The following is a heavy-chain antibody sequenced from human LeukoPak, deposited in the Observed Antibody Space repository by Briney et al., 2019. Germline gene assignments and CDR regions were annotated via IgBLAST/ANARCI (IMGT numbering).Heavy chain of an antibody. CDR3: ARDLRGAHEDGVRGVIMGYYYYYMDV. Sequence: ASVKVSCKASGGTFSSYAISWVRQAPGQGLEWMGGIIPIFGTANYAQKFQGRVTITADESTSTAYMELSSLRSEDTAVYYCARDLRGAHEDGVRGVIMGYYYYYMDVWGKGTTVTISS. J-gene: IGHJ6*03. CDR2: IIPIFGTA. V-gene: IGHV1-69*13. CDR1: GGTFSSYA. D-gene: IGHD3-10*01.